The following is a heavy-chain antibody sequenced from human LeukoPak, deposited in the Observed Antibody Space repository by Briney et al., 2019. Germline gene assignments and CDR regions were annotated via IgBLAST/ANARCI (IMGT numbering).Heavy chain of an antibody. V-gene: IGHV4-39*01. D-gene: IGHD6-19*01. Sequence: GSLRLSCAASGFTFSSYAMSWVRQPPGKGLEWIGSIYYSGSTYHNPSLKSRVTISVDTSKNQFSLKLSSVTAADTAVYYCARHSTRDFPYSSGWSWFDPWGQGTLVTVSS. CDR2: IYYSGST. CDR1: GFTFSSYA. J-gene: IGHJ5*02. CDR3: ARHSTRDFPYSSGWSWFDP.